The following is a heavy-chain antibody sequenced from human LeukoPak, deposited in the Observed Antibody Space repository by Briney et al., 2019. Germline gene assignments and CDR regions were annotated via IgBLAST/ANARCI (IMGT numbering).Heavy chain of an antibody. J-gene: IGHJ6*02. CDR1: GGSFSGYY. V-gene: IGHV4-34*01. CDR2: INHSGST. CDR3: ATAPAARDYYYYGMDV. Sequence: SETLSLTCAVYGGSFSGYYWSWIRQPPGKGLEWIGEINHSGSTNYNPSLKSRVTISVDTSKNQFSLKLSSVTAADTAVYYCATAPAARDYYYYGMDVWGQGTTVTVSS. D-gene: IGHD6-6*01.